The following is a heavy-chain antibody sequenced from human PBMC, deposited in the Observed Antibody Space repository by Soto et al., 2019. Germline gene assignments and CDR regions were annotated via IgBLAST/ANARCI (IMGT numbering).Heavy chain of an antibody. V-gene: IGHV1-18*01. CDR3: ASAYYYGSGSPFDY. Sequence: ASVKVSCKASGYTFTSYGISWVRQAPGQGLEWMGWISAYNGNTNYAQKLQDRVTMTTDTSTSTAYMELRSLRSDDTAVYYCASAYYYGSGSPFDYWGQGTLVTVSS. D-gene: IGHD3-10*01. CDR1: GYTFTSYG. CDR2: ISAYNGNT. J-gene: IGHJ4*02.